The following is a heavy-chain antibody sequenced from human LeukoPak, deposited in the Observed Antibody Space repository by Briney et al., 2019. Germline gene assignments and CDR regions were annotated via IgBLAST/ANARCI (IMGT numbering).Heavy chain of an antibody. J-gene: IGHJ4*02. V-gene: IGHV3-21*04. D-gene: IGHD3-9*01. CDR2: ITSSSSYI. CDR1: GFTFSSYN. Sequence: PGGSLRLSCAASGFTFSSYNMNWVRQAPGKGLEWVSSITSSSSYIYYADSVKGRFTISRDNARNSLHLQMNSLTDEDTAVYYCARDGTPDRITLFSHYFDSWGQGTLVTVSS. CDR3: ARDGTPDRITLFSHYFDS.